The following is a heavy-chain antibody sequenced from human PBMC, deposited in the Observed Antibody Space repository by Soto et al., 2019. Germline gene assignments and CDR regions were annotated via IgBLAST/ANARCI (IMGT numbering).Heavy chain of an antibody. CDR2: IYPGDSDT. Sequence: GESLKISCKGSGYSFTSYWIGWVRQMPGKGLEWMGIIYPGDSDTRYSPSFQGQVTISADKSISTAYLQWSSLKASDTAMYYCARLDSLSSGWYERYYFDYWGQGTLVTVSS. CDR3: ARLDSLSSGWYERYYFDY. CDR1: GYSFTSYW. V-gene: IGHV5-51*01. D-gene: IGHD6-19*01. J-gene: IGHJ4*02.